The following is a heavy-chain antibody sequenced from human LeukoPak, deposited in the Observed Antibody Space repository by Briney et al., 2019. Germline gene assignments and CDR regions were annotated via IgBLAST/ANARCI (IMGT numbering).Heavy chain of an antibody. CDR3: AKEKAAMVTVDAFDI. D-gene: IGHD5-18*01. CDR2: IWYDGSNK. CDR1: GFTFSSYG. J-gene: IGHJ3*02. Sequence: GRSLRLSCAASGFTFSSYGMHWVRQAPGKGLEWVAVIWYDGSNKYYADSVKGRFTISRDNSKNTLYLQMNSLRAEDTAVYYCAKEKAAMVTVDAFDIWGQGTMVTVSS. V-gene: IGHV3-33*06.